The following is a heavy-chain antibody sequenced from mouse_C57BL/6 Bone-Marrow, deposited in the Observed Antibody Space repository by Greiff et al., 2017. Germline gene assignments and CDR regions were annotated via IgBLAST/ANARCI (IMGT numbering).Heavy chain of an antibody. D-gene: IGHD2-1*01. Sequence: VQLQQSGAELVRPGASVKLSCTASGFNIKDDYMHWVKQRPEQGLEWIGWIEPENGDTEYASKFQGKATITADTSSNTAYLQLSSLTSEDAADYYCTTGVRYFDYWGQGTTLTVSS. CDR1: GFNIKDDY. V-gene: IGHV14-4*01. CDR2: IEPENGDT. CDR3: TTGVRYFDY. J-gene: IGHJ2*01.